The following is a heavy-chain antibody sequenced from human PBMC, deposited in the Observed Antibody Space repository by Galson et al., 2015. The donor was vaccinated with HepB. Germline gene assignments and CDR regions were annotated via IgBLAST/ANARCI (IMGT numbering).Heavy chain of an antibody. D-gene: IGHD1-26*01. CDR3: ARQAYSGSYYGWFDP. CDR1: GFTFSSYW. V-gene: IGHV3-74*01. Sequence: SLRLSCAASGFTFSSYWMHWVRQAPGKGLVWVSRINSDGSSTSYADSVKGRFTISRDNAKNTLYLQMNSLRAEDTAVYYCARQAYSGSYYGWFDPWGQGTLVTVSS. J-gene: IGHJ5*02. CDR2: INSDGSST.